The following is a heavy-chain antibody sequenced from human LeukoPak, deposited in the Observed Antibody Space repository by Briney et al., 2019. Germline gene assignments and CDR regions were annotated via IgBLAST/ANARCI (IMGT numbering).Heavy chain of an antibody. CDR2: VNTVSSYI. CDR3: ARLRRNSDRSDFFYYYDH. D-gene: IGHD3-22*01. CDR1: GFTFSDYS. V-gene: IGHV3-21*01. Sequence: GGSLRLSCAASGFTFSDYSMNWVRQAPGKGLEWVASVNTVSSYIYYADSMRGRFTISRDNAKNSLFLRMNSLRAEDTAVYYCARLRRNSDRSDFFYYYDHWGQGTLVTVSS. J-gene: IGHJ4*02.